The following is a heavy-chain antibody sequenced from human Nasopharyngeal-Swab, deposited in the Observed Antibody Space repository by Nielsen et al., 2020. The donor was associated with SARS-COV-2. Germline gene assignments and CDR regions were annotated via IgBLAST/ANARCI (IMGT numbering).Heavy chain of an antibody. D-gene: IGHD1-1*01. V-gene: IGHV1-8*02. Sequence: ASVKVSCKASGYTLTNYGISWVRQAPGQGLEWMGWMNPDSGKTGYVQKFQGTVTMTRDTSISTAYMELTSLTSEDTAVYYCARSLQLNYYSYIGMDVWGQGTTVTVSS. CDR1: GYTLTNYG. CDR2: MNPDSGKT. CDR3: ARSLQLNYYSYIGMDV. J-gene: IGHJ6*02.